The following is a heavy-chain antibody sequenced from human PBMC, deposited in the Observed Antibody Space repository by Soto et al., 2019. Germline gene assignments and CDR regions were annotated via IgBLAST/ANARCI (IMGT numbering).Heavy chain of an antibody. CDR3: AKSFSGWAIFHY. CDR1: GFAFSSSA. V-gene: IGHV3-23*01. CDR2: INTGGGIT. D-gene: IGHD6-19*01. J-gene: IGHJ4*02. Sequence: GSLRLSCAASGFAFSSSAMSWVRQAPGKGLEWVSVINTGGGITYYADSVKGRFTISRDNSKNTLYLQMNSLRADDTAVYYCAKSFSGWAIFHYWGQGTLVTVSS.